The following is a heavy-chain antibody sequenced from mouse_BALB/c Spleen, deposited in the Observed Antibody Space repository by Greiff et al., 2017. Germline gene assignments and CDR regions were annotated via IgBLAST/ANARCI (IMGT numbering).Heavy chain of an antibody. J-gene: IGHJ3*01. D-gene: IGHD1-1*01. CDR1: GYTFTSYW. CDR2: INPSTGYT. Sequence: VQLQQSGAELAKPGASVKMSCKASGYTFTSYWMHWVKQRPGQGLEWIGYINPSTGYTEYNQKFKDKATLTADKSSSTAYMQLSSLTSEDSAVYYCAREAYYYGSSGFAYWGQGTLVTVSA. CDR3: AREAYYYGSSGFAY. V-gene: IGHV1-7*01.